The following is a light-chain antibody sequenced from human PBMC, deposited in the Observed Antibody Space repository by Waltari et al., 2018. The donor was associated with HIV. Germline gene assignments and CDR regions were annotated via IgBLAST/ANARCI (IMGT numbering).Light chain of an antibody. CDR2: EVT. CDR3: SSYAPTNNFYVL. V-gene: IGLV2-8*01. Sequence: QSALTQPPSASGSPGQSVTISCTGTSSDMGGYNYVSWYQQHPGKAPKPILTEVTKRPSGVPDRFSGSKSGNTASLTVSGLQAEDEAHYYCSSYAPTNNFYVLFGGGTALTVL. CDR1: SSDMGGYNY. J-gene: IGLJ2*01.